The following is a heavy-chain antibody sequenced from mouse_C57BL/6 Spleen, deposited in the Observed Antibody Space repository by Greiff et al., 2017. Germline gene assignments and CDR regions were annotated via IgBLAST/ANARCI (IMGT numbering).Heavy chain of an antibody. CDR2: INPNNGGT. CDR1: GYTFTDYN. CDR3: ARGEPPYFDY. V-gene: IGHV1-22*01. J-gene: IGHJ2*01. Sequence: VQLQQPGPELVKPGASVKMSCKASGYTFTDYNMHWVKQSPGKSLEWIGYINPNNGGTSYNHKFKGKATLTVNKSSSTAYMELRSLTSEDSAVCYCARGEPPYFDYWGQGTTLTVSS.